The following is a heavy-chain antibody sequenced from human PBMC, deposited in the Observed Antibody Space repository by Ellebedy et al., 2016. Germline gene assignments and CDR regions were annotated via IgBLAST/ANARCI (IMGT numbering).Heavy chain of an antibody. CDR3: ARELITYYYNSSGYNDY. CDR2: ISPSGGST. V-gene: IGHV1-46*01. D-gene: IGHD3-22*01. J-gene: IGHJ4*02. Sequence: ASVKVSCKASGYTFTSYYMHWVRQAPGQGREWMGIISPSGGSTNYAQKFRGRVTMTRDTSTSTVYMELRSLRSEDTTVYFCARELITYYYNSSGYNDYWGQGTLVTVSS. CDR1: GYTFTSYY.